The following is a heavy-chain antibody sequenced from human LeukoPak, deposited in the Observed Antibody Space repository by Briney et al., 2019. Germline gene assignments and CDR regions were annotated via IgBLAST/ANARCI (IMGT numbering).Heavy chain of an antibody. V-gene: IGHV1-24*01. J-gene: IGHJ6*02. CDR3: ATIAARYSLRHASYGMDV. CDR2: FDPEDGEI. CDR1: GYTLTELS. Sequence: GASVKVSCKVSGYTLTELSMHWVRQAPGKGLEWMGGFDPEDGEIIYAQKFQGRVTMTEDTSTDTAYMELSSLRSEDTAVYYCATIAARYSLRHASYGMDVWGQGTTVTVSS. D-gene: IGHD6-6*01.